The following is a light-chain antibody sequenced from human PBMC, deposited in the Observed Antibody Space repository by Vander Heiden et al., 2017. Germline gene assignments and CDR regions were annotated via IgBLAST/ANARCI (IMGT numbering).Light chain of an antibody. CDR1: SSDVGGYNY. CDR2: DVS. J-gene: IGLJ1*01. Sequence: QSALTQPASVSGSPGPSIPISCTGTSSDVGGYNYVSWYQQHPGKAPKLMIYDVSNRPSGVSNHFSGSKSGNTASLTISGLQAEDEADYYCSSYTSSSTSYVFGTGTKVTVL. CDR3: SSYTSSSTSYV. V-gene: IGLV2-14*01.